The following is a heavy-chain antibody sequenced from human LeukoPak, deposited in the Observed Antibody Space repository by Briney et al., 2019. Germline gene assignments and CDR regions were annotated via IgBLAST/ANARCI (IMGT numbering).Heavy chain of an antibody. Sequence: GGSLRLSCAASGFTFSSYSMNWVRQAPGKGLEWVSSISSSSSYIYYADSVEGRFTISRDNAKNSLYLQMNSLRAEDTAVYYCARVGVVALDYWGQGTLVTVSS. J-gene: IGHJ4*02. CDR3: ARVGVVALDY. V-gene: IGHV3-21*01. CDR2: ISSSSSYI. CDR1: GFTFSSYS. D-gene: IGHD2-15*01.